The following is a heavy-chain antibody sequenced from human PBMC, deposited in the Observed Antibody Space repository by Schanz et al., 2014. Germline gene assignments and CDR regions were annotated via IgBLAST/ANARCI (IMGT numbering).Heavy chain of an antibody. CDR2: IRPDNGHT. D-gene: IGHD3-16*01. CDR1: GYTFTSYG. J-gene: IGHJ2*01. CDR3: VRVPSRDVSFDL. V-gene: IGHV1-18*01. Sequence: QVQLVQSGAEVKKPGSSVKVSCKASGYTFTSYGISWVRQAPGQGLEWLGWIRPDNGHTTYSQKVRDRVIFTTDTSANTAYMELRSLRSDDTAHYYCVRVPSRDVSFDLWGRGTLVTDSS.